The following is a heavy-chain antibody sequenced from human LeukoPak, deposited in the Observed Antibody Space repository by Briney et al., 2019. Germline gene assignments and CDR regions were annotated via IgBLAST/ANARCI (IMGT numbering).Heavy chain of an antibody. CDR1: GYTFTSYG. CDR3: AREGSSFLYFDY. Sequence: ASVKVPCKASGYTFTSYGIGWVRQAPGQGLEWLGWISAYNGNTNYAQKLQGRVTMTTDTSTSTAYMELRSLRSDDTAVYYCAREGSSFLYFDYWGQGTLVTVSS. D-gene: IGHD2-21*01. V-gene: IGHV1-18*01. J-gene: IGHJ4*02. CDR2: ISAYNGNT.